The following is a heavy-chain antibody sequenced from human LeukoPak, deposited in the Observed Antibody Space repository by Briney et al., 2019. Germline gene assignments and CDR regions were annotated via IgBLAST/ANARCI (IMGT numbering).Heavy chain of an antibody. J-gene: IGHJ4*02. CDR2: ISGSGGST. V-gene: IGHV3-23*01. CDR3: AKDLMYSYGYDILTGYFTPSYFDY. D-gene: IGHD3-9*01. Sequence: GGSLRLSCAASRFTFSSYAMSWVRQAPGKGLEWVSAISGSGGSTYYADSVKGRFTISRDNSKNTLYLQMNSLRAEDTAVYYCAKDLMYSYGYDILTGYFTPSYFDYWGQGTLVTVSS. CDR1: RFTFSSYA.